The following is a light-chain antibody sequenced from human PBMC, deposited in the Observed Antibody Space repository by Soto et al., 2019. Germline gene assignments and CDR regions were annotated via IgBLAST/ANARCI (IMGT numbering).Light chain of an antibody. Sequence: QSALTQPASVSGSPGQSIAISCTGTSSDVGGYIYVSWYQQHPGTAPKLIIYEVSSRPSGVSNRFSGSKSGNTASLTISGLQAEDEADYYCSSYTSSSTYVFGAGTKLTVL. CDR3: SSYTSSSTYV. CDR1: SSDVGGYIY. V-gene: IGLV2-14*01. CDR2: EVS. J-gene: IGLJ1*01.